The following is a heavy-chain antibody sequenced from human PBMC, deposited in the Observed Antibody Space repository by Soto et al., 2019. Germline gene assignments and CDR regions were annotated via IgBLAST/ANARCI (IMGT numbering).Heavy chain of an antibody. V-gene: IGHV4-34*01. CDR2: INHSGST. CDR3: ARKGTGTRMRCAFDI. CDR1: GGSFGGYC. J-gene: IGHJ3*02. Sequence: SETLCLTCAVYGGSFGGYCGSWIRQPPGKGLEWSGEINHSGSTNYNPSLKSRVTISVDTSKNQFSLKLSSVTAADTAVYYCARKGTGTRMRCAFDIWGQGTMVTVSS. D-gene: IGHD1-7*01.